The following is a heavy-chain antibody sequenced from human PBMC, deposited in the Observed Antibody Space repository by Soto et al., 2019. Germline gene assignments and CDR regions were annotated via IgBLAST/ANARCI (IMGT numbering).Heavy chain of an antibody. CDR2: IIPIFGTA. Sequence: QVQLVQSGAEVKKPGSSVKVSCKASGGTFSSYAISWVRQAPGQGLEWMGGIIPIFGTANYAQKFQGRVTIPADESTSTAYMELSSLRSEDTAVYYCARTLTYYYDSSGPDDAFDIWGQGTMVTVSS. D-gene: IGHD3-22*01. V-gene: IGHV1-69*12. CDR3: ARTLTYYYDSSGPDDAFDI. CDR1: GGTFSSYA. J-gene: IGHJ3*02.